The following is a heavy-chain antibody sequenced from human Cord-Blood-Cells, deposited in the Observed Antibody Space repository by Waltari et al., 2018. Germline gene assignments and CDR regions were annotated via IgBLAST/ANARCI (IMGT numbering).Heavy chain of an antibody. D-gene: IGHD1-26*01. CDR3: AHAYSGSYYYYYYYMDV. CDR2: IYWNDDK. J-gene: IGHJ6*03. Sequence: QITLKESGPTLVKPTQTLTLTCTFSGFSLSTSGVGVGWILQPPGKALEWLALIYWNDDKRYSPSLKSRLTITKDTSKNQVVLTMTNMDPVDTATYYCAHAYSGSYYYYYYYMDVWGKGTTVTVSS. V-gene: IGHV2-5*01. CDR1: GFSLSTSGVG.